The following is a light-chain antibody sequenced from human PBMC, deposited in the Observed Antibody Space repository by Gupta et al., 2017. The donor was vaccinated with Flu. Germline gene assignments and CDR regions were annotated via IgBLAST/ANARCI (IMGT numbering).Light chain of an antibody. CDR3: QQYDAMSAFA. V-gene: IGKV1-5*03. J-gene: IGKJ5*01. Sequence: DIEMTQSPSTLSASVGDRVTITCRASQNINIFLAWYQQKPGKAPKLLIYKSSAWETGVPARFSGSGCGREFALTISDRQPDDFATYYCQQYDAMSAFAFGQGTRLDIK. CDR2: KSS. CDR1: QNINIF.